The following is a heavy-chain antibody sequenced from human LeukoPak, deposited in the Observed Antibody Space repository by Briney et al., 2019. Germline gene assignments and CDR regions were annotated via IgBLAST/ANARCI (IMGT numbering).Heavy chain of an antibody. J-gene: IGHJ4*02. CDR3: LIAVAGPTGYYFDY. D-gene: IGHD6-19*01. V-gene: IGHV4-34*01. CDR1: GGSISSYY. CDR2: INHSRST. Sequence: TSETLSLTCTVSGGSISSYYWSWIRQPAGKGLEWIGEINHSRSTNYNPSLKSRVTISVDTSKNQFSLKLSSVTAADTAVYYCLIAVAGPTGYYFDYWGQGTLVTVSS.